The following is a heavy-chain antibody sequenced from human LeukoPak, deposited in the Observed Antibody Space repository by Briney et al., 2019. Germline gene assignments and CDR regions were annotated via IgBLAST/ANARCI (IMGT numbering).Heavy chain of an antibody. CDR3: ARDSYYYDSSGFPNHDAFDI. J-gene: IGHJ3*02. Sequence: ASVKVSCTASGGTFSSYAISWVRQAPGQGLEWMGWISAYNGNTNYAQKLQGRVTMTTDTSTSTAYMELRSLRSDDTAVYYCARDSYYYDSSGFPNHDAFDIWGQGTMVTVSS. V-gene: IGHV1-18*01. D-gene: IGHD3-22*01. CDR1: GGTFSSYA. CDR2: ISAYNGNT.